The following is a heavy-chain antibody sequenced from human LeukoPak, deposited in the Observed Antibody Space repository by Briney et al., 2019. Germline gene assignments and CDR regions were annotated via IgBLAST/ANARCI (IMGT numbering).Heavy chain of an antibody. CDR1: GYTFTSYY. Sequence: ASVKVSCKASGYTFTSYYMHWVRQAPGQGLEWMGIINPSGGSTSYAQKFQGRVTMTRDTPTSTVYMELSSLRSEDTAVYYCARVASRTGSYYHGWGQGTLVTVSS. V-gene: IGHV1-46*01. CDR2: INPSGGST. J-gene: IGHJ4*02. CDR3: ARVASRTGSYYHG. D-gene: IGHD3-10*01.